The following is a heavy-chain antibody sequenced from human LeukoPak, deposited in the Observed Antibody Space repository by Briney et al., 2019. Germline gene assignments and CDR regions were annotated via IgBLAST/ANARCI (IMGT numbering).Heavy chain of an antibody. D-gene: IGHD3-22*01. CDR2: IYYSGST. J-gene: IGHJ4*02. V-gene: IGHV4-59*01. CDR1: GGSISSYY. CDR3: ARVRPYDSSGYYYAYYFDY. Sequence: ETLSLTCTVSGGSISSYYWSWIRQPPGKGLEWIGYIYYSGSTNYNPSLKSRVTISVDTSKNQFSLKLSSVTAADTAVYYCARVRPYDSSGYYYAYYFDYWGQGTLVTVSS.